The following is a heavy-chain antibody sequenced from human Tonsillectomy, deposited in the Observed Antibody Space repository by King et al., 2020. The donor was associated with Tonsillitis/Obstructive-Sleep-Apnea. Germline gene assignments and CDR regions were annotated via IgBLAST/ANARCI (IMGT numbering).Heavy chain of an antibody. J-gene: IGHJ6*02. CDR3: AKVVVVTASYYYYAMDV. CDR2: ISYDGSNK. Sequence: VQLVESGGGVVQPGRSLRLSCAASGFTFSTYVMHWVRHAPGKGLEWVAVISYDGSNKYYADSVKGRFTLSRDNSKNTLYLQMNSLRVEDTAVYYCAKVVVVTASYYYYAMDVGGQGTTVTVSS. D-gene: IGHD2-21*02. CDR1: GFTFSTYV. V-gene: IGHV3-30*18.